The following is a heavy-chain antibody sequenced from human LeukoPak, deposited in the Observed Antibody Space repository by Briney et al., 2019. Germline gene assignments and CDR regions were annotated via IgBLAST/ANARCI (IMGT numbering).Heavy chain of an antibody. V-gene: IGHV4-39*01. CDR2: IYYSGST. J-gene: IGHJ3*02. D-gene: IGHD5-18*01. CDR1: GGSISSSSYY. Sequence: SETLSLTCTVSGGSISSSSYYWGWIRQPPGKGLEWIGSIYYSGSTYYNPSLKSRVTISVDTSKNQFSLKLSSVTAADTAVYYCAFPSAPYSYGLHDAFDIWGQGTMVTVSS. CDR3: AFPSAPYSYGLHDAFDI.